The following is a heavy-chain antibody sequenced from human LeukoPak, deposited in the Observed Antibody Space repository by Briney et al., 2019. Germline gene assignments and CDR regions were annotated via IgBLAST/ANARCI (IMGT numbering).Heavy chain of an antibody. CDR2: FDPEDGET. J-gene: IGHJ4*02. V-gene: IGHV1-24*01. Sequence: ASVKVSCKVSGYTLTELSMHWVRQAPGKGLEWMGGFDPEDGETIYAQKFQGRVTMTEDTSTDTAYMELSSLRSEDTAVYYCATGGRYYGSGGYYSGPQYYFDYWGQGTLVTVSS. CDR3: ATGGRYYGSGGYYSGPQYYFDY. D-gene: IGHD3-10*01. CDR1: GYTLTELS.